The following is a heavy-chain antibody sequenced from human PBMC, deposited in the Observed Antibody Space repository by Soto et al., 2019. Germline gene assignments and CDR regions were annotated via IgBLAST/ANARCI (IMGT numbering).Heavy chain of an antibody. V-gene: IGHV3-15*01. CDR2: IKSKTDGGTT. J-gene: IGHJ6*03. CDR3: TTERGDFWSCYSVDYYNFMDV. Sequence: PGGSLRLSCAASGFTFSNAWMSWVRQAPGKGLKWVGRIKSKTDGGTTDYAAPVKGRFTISRDDSKNTLYLQMNSLKTEDTAVYYCTTERGDFWSCYSVDYYNFMDVWGKGTTALVS. D-gene: IGHD3-3*01. CDR1: GFTFSNAW.